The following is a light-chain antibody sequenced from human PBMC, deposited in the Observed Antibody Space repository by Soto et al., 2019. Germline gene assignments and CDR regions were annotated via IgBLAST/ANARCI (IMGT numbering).Light chain of an antibody. CDR3: QQDDPLPIT. CDR1: QSISSSY. CDR2: GAP. J-gene: IGKJ5*01. Sequence: EVVLTQSPATLSLSPGEGATLSCRVSQSISSSYLSWYQQRPGQAPRLLIYGAPTRATCIPARFSGSGRGAGTVFTLTISSLQPEGCAVYYCQQDDPLPITFCKGTRLESK. V-gene: IGKV3D-7*01.